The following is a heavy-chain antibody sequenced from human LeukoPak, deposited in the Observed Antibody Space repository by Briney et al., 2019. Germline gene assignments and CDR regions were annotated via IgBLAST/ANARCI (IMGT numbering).Heavy chain of an antibody. V-gene: IGHV3-21*01. Sequence: GGSLRLFCAGSGFTFSSYSINWVRQAPGKGLEWVASISSSSSYIYYADSVQGRFTISRDNAKHSLFLQMNSLRAVGPAVYFCEREDWGQAGATIVFDIWGQRTMLTVHS. CDR1: GFTFSSYS. CDR3: EREDWGQAGATIVFDI. CDR2: ISSSSSYI. D-gene: IGHD1-26*01. J-gene: IGHJ3*02.